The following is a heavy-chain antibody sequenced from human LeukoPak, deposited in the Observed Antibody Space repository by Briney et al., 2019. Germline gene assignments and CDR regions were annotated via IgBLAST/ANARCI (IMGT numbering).Heavy chain of an antibody. Sequence: GASVKVSCKASGYTFTSYDINWVRQATGQGLEWMGWMNPNSGNTGYAQKFQGRVTMTRNTSIGTAYMELSSLRSEDTAVYYCARGSYYDFWSGPMPLDYWGQGTLVTVSS. CDR3: ARGSYYDFWSGPMPLDY. CDR1: GYTFTSYD. CDR2: MNPNSGNT. D-gene: IGHD3-3*01. J-gene: IGHJ4*02. V-gene: IGHV1-8*01.